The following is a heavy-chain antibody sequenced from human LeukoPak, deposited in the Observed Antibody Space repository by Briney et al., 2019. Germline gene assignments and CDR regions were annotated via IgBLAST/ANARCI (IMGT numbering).Heavy chain of an antibody. V-gene: IGHV3-23*01. CDR3: AKGPQVGSGYHPDY. D-gene: IGHD3-22*01. J-gene: IGHJ4*02. CDR1: GFTFSNAA. Sequence: GGSLRLSRAASGFTFSNAAMTWVRQAPGKGLEWVSTITGSDDRTYYADSVKGRFTISRDYSKNTLHLQMNSLRVEDTAIYYCAKGPQVGSGYHPDYWGQGTLVTVSS. CDR2: ITGSDDRT.